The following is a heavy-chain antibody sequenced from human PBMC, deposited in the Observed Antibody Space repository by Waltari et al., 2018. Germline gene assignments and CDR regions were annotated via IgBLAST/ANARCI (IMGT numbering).Heavy chain of an antibody. Sequence: QVQLQESGPGLVKPSETLSLTCTVSGGSVRSGSYYWSWIRQPPGTGLEWIGYIYYSGSTNYNPSLKSRVTISVDTSKNQFSLKLSSVTAADTAVYYCASWTTVTFQHWGQGTLVTVSS. CDR1: GGSVRSGSYY. V-gene: IGHV4-61*01. J-gene: IGHJ1*01. CDR2: IYYSGST. CDR3: ASWTTVTFQH. D-gene: IGHD4-17*01.